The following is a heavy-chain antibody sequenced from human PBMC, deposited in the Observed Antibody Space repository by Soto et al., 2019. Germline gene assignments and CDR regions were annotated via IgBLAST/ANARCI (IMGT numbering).Heavy chain of an antibody. Sequence: TSETLSLTCTVSGGSISSGGYYWSWIRQHPGKGLEWIGYIYYSGSTYYNPSLKSRVTISVDTSKNQFSLKLSSVTAADTAVYYCARAHSYGYFWFDPWGQGTLVTVSS. J-gene: IGHJ5*02. D-gene: IGHD5-18*01. CDR2: IYYSGST. CDR3: ARAHSYGYFWFDP. CDR1: GGSISSGGYY. V-gene: IGHV4-31*03.